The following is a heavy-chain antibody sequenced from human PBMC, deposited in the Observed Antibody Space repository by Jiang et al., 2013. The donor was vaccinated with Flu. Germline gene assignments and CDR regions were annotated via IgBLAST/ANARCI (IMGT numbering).Heavy chain of an antibody. D-gene: IGHD3-22*01. V-gene: IGHV1-46*01. J-gene: IGHJ4*02. CDR2: INPSGDST. CDR1: GFTFTAYY. Sequence: GAEVKKPGASVKVSCQASGFTFTAYYMHWVRQAPGQGPEWMAMINPSGDSTRYAQRFQGRLTVTKDTSTSTVYMEMSSLRSEDTAVYYCARDALYSDNTAYYYDFWGQGTLVTVSS. CDR3: ARDALYSDNTAYYYDF.